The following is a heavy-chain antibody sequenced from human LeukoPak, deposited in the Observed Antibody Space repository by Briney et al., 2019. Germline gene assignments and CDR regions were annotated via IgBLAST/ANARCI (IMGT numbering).Heavy chain of an antibody. Sequence: GASVKVSCKASGYTFTSYDINWVRQATGQGLEWMGGIIPIFGTANYAQKFQGRVTITTDESTSTAYMELSSLRSEDTAVYYCARSSLARDGYNSYYMDVWGKGTTVTVSS. J-gene: IGHJ6*03. CDR2: IIPIFGTA. D-gene: IGHD5-24*01. CDR1: GYTFTSYD. V-gene: IGHV1-69*05. CDR3: ARSSLARDGYNSYYMDV.